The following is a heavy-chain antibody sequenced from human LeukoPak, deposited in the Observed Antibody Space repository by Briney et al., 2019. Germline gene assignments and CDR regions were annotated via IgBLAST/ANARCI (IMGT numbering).Heavy chain of an antibody. Sequence: SETLSLTCTVSGGSISSYYWSWIRQPPGKGLEWIGYIYYGGSTNYNPSLKSRVTISVDTSKNQFSLKLSSVTAADTAVYYCARDFPICGDYGGADVWGQGTTVTVSS. CDR3: ARDFPICGDYGGADV. J-gene: IGHJ6*02. V-gene: IGHV4-59*01. CDR2: IYYGGST. D-gene: IGHD4-23*01. CDR1: GGSISSYY.